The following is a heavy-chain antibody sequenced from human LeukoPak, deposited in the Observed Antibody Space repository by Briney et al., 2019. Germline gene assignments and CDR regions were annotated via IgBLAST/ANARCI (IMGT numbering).Heavy chain of an antibody. D-gene: IGHD3-22*01. Sequence: GALSLSCAASGFTFSSYGMHWVRQAPGKGLEWVAVISYDGSNKYYADSVKGRFTISRDNAKNSLYLQMNSLRAEDTAVYYCAREGNYYDSSGYYPSREYYYYGMDVWGQGTTVTVSS. CDR2: ISYDGSNK. CDR3: AREGNYYDSSGYYPSREYYYYGMDV. J-gene: IGHJ6*02. V-gene: IGHV3-30*03. CDR1: GFTFSSYG.